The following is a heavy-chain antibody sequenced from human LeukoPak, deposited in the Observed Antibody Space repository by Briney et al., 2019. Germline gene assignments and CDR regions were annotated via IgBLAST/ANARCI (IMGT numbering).Heavy chain of an antibody. V-gene: IGHV3-21*01. J-gene: IGHJ6*03. CDR3: ARGGSYYDSSGYYYYYYYMDV. CDR2: ISSSSSYI. CDR1: GFTFSSYS. Sequence: GGSLTLSCAASGFTFSSYSMNWVRQAPGKGLEWVSSISSSSSYIYYADSVKGRFTISRDNAKKSLYLQMNSLRAEDTAVYYCARGGSYYDSSGYYYYYYYMDVWGKGTTVTISS. D-gene: IGHD3-22*01.